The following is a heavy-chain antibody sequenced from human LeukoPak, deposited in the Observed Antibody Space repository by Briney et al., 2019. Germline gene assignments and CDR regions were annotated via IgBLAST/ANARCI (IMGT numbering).Heavy chain of an antibody. V-gene: IGHV3-30*02. CDR2: IRCDGSNK. J-gene: IGHJ4*02. CDR3: AKAMVRGVSMGRGFDY. D-gene: IGHD3-10*01. Sequence: GGSLRLSCATPGFTFLSYGMHWVRQAPAKGLERVPLIRCDGSNKYYADSVKGRFTISRDNSKNALYLQMNSLRAEDTAVYYCAKAMVRGVSMGRGFDYWGQGTLVTVSS. CDR1: GFTFLSYG.